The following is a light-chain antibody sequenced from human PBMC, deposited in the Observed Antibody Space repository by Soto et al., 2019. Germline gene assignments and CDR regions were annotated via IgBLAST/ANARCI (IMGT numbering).Light chain of an antibody. CDR1: QSVSSY. CDR3: QQRSDWPYT. J-gene: IGKJ2*01. CDR2: EAS. V-gene: IGKV3-11*01. Sequence: EIVLTQSPATLSLSPGERATLSCRASQSVSSYLAWYQQKPGQAPRLLIYEASNRATGIPARFSGSGSGTDLTLTISSLEPEDFAVYYCQQRSDWPYTFGQGTKLEI.